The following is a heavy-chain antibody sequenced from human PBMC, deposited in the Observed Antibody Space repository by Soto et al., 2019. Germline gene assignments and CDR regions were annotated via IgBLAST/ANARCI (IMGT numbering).Heavy chain of an antibody. CDR1: GGSISGSHYS. Sequence: SETLSLTCAVSGGSISGSHYSWSWIRQPPGKGLEWIGCIYHSGATQYSPSLKSRVSISVDTSKNQFSLKLTSVTSADTAVYYCSTSSSDRPNWFDPWGQGTLVTVSS. V-gene: IGHV4-30-2*01. CDR3: STSSSDRPNWFDP. CDR2: IYHSGAT. J-gene: IGHJ5*02. D-gene: IGHD6-19*01.